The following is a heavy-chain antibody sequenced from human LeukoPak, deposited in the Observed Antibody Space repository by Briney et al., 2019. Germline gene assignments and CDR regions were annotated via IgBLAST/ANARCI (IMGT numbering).Heavy chain of an antibody. CDR2: ISGSGGST. CDR3: AKDTRSSSSWYDDFDY. D-gene: IGHD6-13*01. Sequence: PGGSLRLSCAASGFTFSSYAMSWVRQAPGKGLEWVSAISGSGGSTYYADSVKGRFTISRDNSKNTLYLQMNSLRAEDTAVYYCAKDTRSSSSWYDDFDYWGQGTLVTVSS. J-gene: IGHJ4*02. V-gene: IGHV3-23*01. CDR1: GFTFSSYA.